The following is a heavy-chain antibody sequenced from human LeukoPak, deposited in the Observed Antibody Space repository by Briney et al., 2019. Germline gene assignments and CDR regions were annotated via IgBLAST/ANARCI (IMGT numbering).Heavy chain of an antibody. V-gene: IGHV3-30-3*01. J-gene: IGHJ4*02. D-gene: IGHD3-10*01. CDR1: GFTFSSYA. Sequence: PGGSLRLSCAASGFTFSSYAMHWVRQAPGKGLEWVAVISYDGNNKFYADSVKGRFTISRDNSKNTLYLQMNSLRAEDTAVHYCATLWFGEPYFDYWGQGTLVTVSS. CDR2: ISYDGNNK. CDR3: ATLWFGEPYFDY.